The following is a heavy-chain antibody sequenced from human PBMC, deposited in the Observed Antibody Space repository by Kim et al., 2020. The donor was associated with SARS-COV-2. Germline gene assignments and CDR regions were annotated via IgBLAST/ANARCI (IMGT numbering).Heavy chain of an antibody. V-gene: IGHV4-59*01. Sequence: SETLSLTCTVSGGSISSYYWSWIRQPPGKGLEWIGYIYYSGSTNYNPSLKSRVTISVDTSKNQFSLKLSSVTAADTAMYYCARVIAVAGTIRYYYGMDVWGQGTTVTVSS. CDR2: IYYSGST. D-gene: IGHD6-19*01. CDR3: ARVIAVAGTIRYYYGMDV. J-gene: IGHJ6*02. CDR1: GGSISSYY.